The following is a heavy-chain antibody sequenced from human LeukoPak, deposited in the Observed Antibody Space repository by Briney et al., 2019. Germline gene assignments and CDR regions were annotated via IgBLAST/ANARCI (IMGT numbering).Heavy chain of an antibody. J-gene: IGHJ5*02. D-gene: IGHD1-26*01. Sequence: GGSLRLSCAASGFTFSSYGMNWVRQARGKGMEWVAFIRYDGSKKYYADSVKGGFTISRDNSKNTLYLQMNSLRAEDTAVYYCAKDFGVVEWELLADLWGQGTLVTVSS. V-gene: IGHV3-30*02. CDR1: GFTFSSYG. CDR3: AKDFGVVEWELLADL. CDR2: IRYDGSKK.